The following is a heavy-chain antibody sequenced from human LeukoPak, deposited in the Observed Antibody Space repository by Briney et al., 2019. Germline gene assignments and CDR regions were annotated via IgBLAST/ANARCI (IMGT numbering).Heavy chain of an antibody. CDR3: ARGDGYSGYDSRYYYYYMDV. CDR2: MNPSGSST. CDR1: GYTFTSYY. V-gene: IGHV1-46*01. Sequence: ASVKVSCKASGYTFTSYYMHWVRQAPGQGLEWRGIMNPSGSSTSYAQQSQGSVTMTREMSTSTVYMELSSLRSEDTAVYYCARGDGYSGYDSRYYYYYMDVWGKGTTVTVSS. J-gene: IGHJ6*03. D-gene: IGHD5-12*01.